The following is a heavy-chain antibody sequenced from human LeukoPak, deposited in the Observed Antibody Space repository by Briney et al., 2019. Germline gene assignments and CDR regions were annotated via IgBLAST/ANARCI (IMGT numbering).Heavy chain of an antibody. CDR3: AKTPHSGSYYWTDY. CDR1: GFTFISYA. CDR2: ISFHGTDT. J-gene: IGHJ4*02. V-gene: IGHV3-30*04. Sequence: GGSLRLSCAASGFTFISYAIHWVRQAPGKGLEWVAVISFHGTDTFYADSVKGRFTISRDNSKNTLYLQMNSLRAEDTAVYYCAKTPHSGSYYWTDYWGQGTLVTVSS. D-gene: IGHD3-10*01.